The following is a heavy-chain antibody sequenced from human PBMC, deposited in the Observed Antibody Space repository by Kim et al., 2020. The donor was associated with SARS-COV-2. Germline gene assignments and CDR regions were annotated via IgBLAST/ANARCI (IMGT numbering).Heavy chain of an antibody. CDR2: IYYTGST. CDR3: ARARREWGMATIMYYFDY. Sequence: SETLSLTCTVSGASIISYYWSWIRQPPGKGLEWIGYIYYTGSTSYNPSLKSRVTISLDTSKNQLSLKLSSVTAADTAVYYCARARREWGMATIMYYFDYWRQGTLVTVSS. D-gene: IGHD3-16*01. J-gene: IGHJ4*02. V-gene: IGHV4-59*13. CDR1: GASIISYY.